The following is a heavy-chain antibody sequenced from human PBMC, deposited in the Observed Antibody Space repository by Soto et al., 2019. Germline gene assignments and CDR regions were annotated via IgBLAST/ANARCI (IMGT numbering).Heavy chain of an antibody. CDR1: GFTFSSYG. V-gene: IGHV3-33*01. Sequence: QVQLVESGGGVVQPGRSLRLSCAASGFTFSSYGMHWVRQAPGKGLEWVAGIWYDGSNKYYADSVKGRFTISRDNSKNKLYLQMNSLRAEDTAVYYCARYSSGWPNWFDPWGQGTLVTVSS. CDR2: IWYDGSNK. CDR3: ARYSSGWPNWFDP. J-gene: IGHJ5*02. D-gene: IGHD6-19*01.